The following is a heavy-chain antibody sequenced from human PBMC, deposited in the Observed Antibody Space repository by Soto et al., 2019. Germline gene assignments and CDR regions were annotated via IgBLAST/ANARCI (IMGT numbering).Heavy chain of an antibody. CDR1: GFTFSSYA. Sequence: GGSLRLSCAASGFTFSSYAMHWVRQAPGKGLEWVAVISYDGSNKYYADSVKGRFTISRDNSKNTLYLQMNSLRAEDTAVYYCATSLGELELRGWFDYWGQGTLVTVSS. V-gene: IGHV3-30-3*01. D-gene: IGHD1-7*01. CDR2: ISYDGSNK. CDR3: ATSLGELELRGWFDY. J-gene: IGHJ4*02.